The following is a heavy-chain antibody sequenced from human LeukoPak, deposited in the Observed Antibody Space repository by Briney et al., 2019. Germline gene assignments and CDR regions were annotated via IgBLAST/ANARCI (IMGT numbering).Heavy chain of an antibody. Sequence: PSETLSVTCSVSGDSISTSSYYWGWIRQPPGRGLEWIGTIYYSGSTYYNPSLTSRVTISVDTSKNQFSLKLSSVTAADTAVYYCARHKDYYYSYMDVWGKGTTVTISS. CDR3: ARHKDYYYSYMDV. CDR1: GDSISTSSYY. CDR2: IYYSGST. V-gene: IGHV4-39*01. J-gene: IGHJ6*03.